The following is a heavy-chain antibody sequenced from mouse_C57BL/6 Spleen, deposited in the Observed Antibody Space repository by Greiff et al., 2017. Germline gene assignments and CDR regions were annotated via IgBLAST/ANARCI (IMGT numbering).Heavy chain of an antibody. J-gene: IGHJ1*03. CDR1: GFTFSDYY. V-gene: IGHV5-12*01. Sequence: DVMLVESGGGLVQPGGSLKLSCAASGFTFSDYYMYWVRQTPEKRLEWVAYISNGGGSTYYPDTVKGRFTISRDNAKNTRYRQMSRLKSEDTAMYYCARGDYQRGYFDVWGTGTTVTVSS. D-gene: IGHD5-5*01. CDR3: ARGDYQRGYFDV. CDR2: ISNGGGST.